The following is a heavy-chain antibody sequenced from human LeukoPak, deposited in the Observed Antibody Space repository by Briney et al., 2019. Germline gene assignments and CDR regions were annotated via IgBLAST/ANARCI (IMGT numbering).Heavy chain of an antibody. CDR3: ARAGSYDILTGYESPIDY. V-gene: IGHV3-23*01. Sequence: GGSLRLSCTASGFTLSSYEMSWIRQAPGKGLEWVSSIDYSGGSTYYADSVKGRFTISRDNAKNTLYLQMNSLRAEDTAVYYCARAGSYDILTGYESPIDYWGQGTLVTVSS. CDR2: IDYSGGST. CDR1: GFTLSSYE. D-gene: IGHD3-9*01. J-gene: IGHJ4*02.